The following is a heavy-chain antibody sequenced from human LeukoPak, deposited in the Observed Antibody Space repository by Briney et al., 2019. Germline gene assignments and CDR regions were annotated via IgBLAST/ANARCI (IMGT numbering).Heavy chain of an antibody. CDR1: GGPISSYY. Sequence: SETLSLTCTVSGGPISSYYWSWIRQPPGKGLEWIGYIYYSGSTNYNPSLKSRVTISVDTSKNQFSLKLSSVTAADTAVYYCARDRSSSSWYRGYYYYGMDVWGQGTTVTVSS. J-gene: IGHJ6*02. V-gene: IGHV4-59*01. D-gene: IGHD6-13*01. CDR2: IYYSGST. CDR3: ARDRSSSSWYRGYYYYGMDV.